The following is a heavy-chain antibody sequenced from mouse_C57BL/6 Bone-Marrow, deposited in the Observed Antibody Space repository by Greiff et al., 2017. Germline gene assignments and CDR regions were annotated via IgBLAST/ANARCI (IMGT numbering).Heavy chain of an antibody. CDR2: IYPGDGVT. D-gene: IGHD2-2*01. CDR1: GYAFSSYW. V-gene: IGHV1-80*01. J-gene: IGHJ2*01. CDR3: ARDHGYYVDD. Sequence: VQLQQSGAELVKPGASVKISCKASGYAFSSYWMNWVKQRPGKGLEWIGQIYPGDGVTNYNGKFKGKATLTADKPSSTAYMQLSSLTAEDSAVYFCARDHGYYVDDWGQGTTLTVSS.